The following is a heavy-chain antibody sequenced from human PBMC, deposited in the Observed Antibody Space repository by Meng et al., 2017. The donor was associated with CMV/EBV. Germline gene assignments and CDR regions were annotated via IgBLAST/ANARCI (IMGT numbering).Heavy chain of an antibody. J-gene: IGHJ4*02. D-gene: IGHD2-15*01. Sequence: GSLRLSCAVYGGSFSGYYWSWIRQPPGKGLEWIGEINHSGSTNYNPSLKSRVTISVDTSKNQFSLKLSSVTAADTAAYYCARGRSGYCSGGSCYSDYWGQGTLVTVSS. CDR3: ARGRSGYCSGGSCYSDY. CDR2: INHSGST. CDR1: GGSFSGYY. V-gene: IGHV4-34*01.